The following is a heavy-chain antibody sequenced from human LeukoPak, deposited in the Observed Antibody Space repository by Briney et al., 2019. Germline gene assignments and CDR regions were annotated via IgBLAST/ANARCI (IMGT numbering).Heavy chain of an antibody. V-gene: IGHV3-7*01. CDR2: IKQDGSEK. J-gene: IGHJ6*03. CDR1: GLSFGNYW. CDR3: ARLNSGNDYYYYYMDV. D-gene: IGHD1-14*01. Sequence: GGSLRLSCVASGLSFGNYWMDWVRQAPGKGLEWVANIKQDGSEKYYVDSVKGRFTISRDNAKNSLYLQMNSLRAEDTAVYYCARLNSGNDYYYYYMDVWGKGTTVTVSS.